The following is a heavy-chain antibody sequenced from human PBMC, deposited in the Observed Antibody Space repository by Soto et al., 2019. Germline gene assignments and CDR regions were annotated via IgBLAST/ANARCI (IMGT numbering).Heavy chain of an antibody. CDR2: ISGSGGST. V-gene: IGHV3-23*01. CDR1: GFTFSSYA. D-gene: IGHD6-19*01. CDR3: AKVNMHSSTVRDY. Sequence: GGSLSLSCAASGFTFSSYAMSWVRQAPGKGLEWVSAISGSGGSTYYADSVKGRFTISRDNSKNTLYLQMNSLRAEDTAVYYCAKVNMHSSTVRDYWGQGTLVTVSS. J-gene: IGHJ4*02.